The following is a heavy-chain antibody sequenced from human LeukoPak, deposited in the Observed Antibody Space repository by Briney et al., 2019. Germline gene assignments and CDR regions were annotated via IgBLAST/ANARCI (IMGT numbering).Heavy chain of an antibody. D-gene: IGHD6-13*01. J-gene: IGHJ4*02. CDR1: GYTFTSYG. CDR2: ISAYNGNT. CDR3: ARERDRMWQQLIYDY. Sequence: ASVKVSCKASGYTFTSYGISWVRQAPGQGLEWMGWISAYNGNTNYAQKLQGRVTMTTDTSTSTAYMELRSLRSDDTAVYYCARERDRMWQQLIYDYWGQGTLVTVSS. V-gene: IGHV1-18*01.